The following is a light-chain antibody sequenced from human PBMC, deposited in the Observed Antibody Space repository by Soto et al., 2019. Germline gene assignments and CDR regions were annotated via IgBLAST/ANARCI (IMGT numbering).Light chain of an antibody. CDR1: SSNIGSKT. Sequence: QSVLTQPPSASGTPGQRVTISCSGSSSNIGSKTVNWYQQLPGTAPKLLIYSSNQRPSGVPDRFSGSKSGTSASLAISGLQSEDEADYFCAAWDDSLNGYVFGTGTKLTVL. J-gene: IGLJ1*01. V-gene: IGLV1-44*01. CDR2: SSN. CDR3: AAWDDSLNGYV.